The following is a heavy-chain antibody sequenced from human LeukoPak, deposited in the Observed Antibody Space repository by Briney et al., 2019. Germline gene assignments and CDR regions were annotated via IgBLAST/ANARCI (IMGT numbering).Heavy chain of an antibody. J-gene: IGHJ4*02. CDR1: GYTLTELS. D-gene: IGHD5-12*01. CDR3: ATGGWLRFAYFDY. Sequence: GASVKVSCKVSGYTLTELSMHWVRQAPGKGLEWMGGFDPEDGETIYAQKFQGRVTMTENTSTDTAYMELSSLRSEDTAVYYCATGGWLRFAYFDYWGQGTLVTVSS. CDR2: FDPEDGET. V-gene: IGHV1-24*01.